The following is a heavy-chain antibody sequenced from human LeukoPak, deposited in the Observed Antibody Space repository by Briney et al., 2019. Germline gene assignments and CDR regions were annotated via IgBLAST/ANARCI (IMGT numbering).Heavy chain of an antibody. CDR1: GFTFSSYG. Sequence: GGSLRLSCAASGFTFSSYGMHWVRQAPGKGLEWVAFIRYDGSNKYYADSVKGRFAIFRDNSKNTLYLQMNSLRAEDTAVYYCAKGITVTYSYYFDYWGQGTLVTVSS. CDR3: AKGITVTYSYYFDY. D-gene: IGHD4-17*01. V-gene: IGHV3-30*02. J-gene: IGHJ4*02. CDR2: IRYDGSNK.